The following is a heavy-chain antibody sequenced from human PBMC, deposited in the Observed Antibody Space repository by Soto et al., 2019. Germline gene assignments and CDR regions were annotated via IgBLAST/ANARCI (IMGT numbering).Heavy chain of an antibody. Sequence: SETLSLTCTVSGGSISSSSYYWGWIRQPPGKGLEWIGSIYYSGSTYYNPSLKSRVTISVDTSKNQFSLKLSSVTAADTAVYYCASHQRYSYGPFDYWGQVTRVTVSS. V-gene: IGHV4-39*01. CDR2: IYYSGST. J-gene: IGHJ4*02. CDR1: GGSISSSSYY. CDR3: ASHQRYSYGPFDY. D-gene: IGHD5-18*01.